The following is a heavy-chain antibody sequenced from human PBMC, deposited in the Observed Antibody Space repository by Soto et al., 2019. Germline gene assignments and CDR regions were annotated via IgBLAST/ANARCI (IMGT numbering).Heavy chain of an antibody. CDR3: ARDGQVDWIRYYGMDV. CDR2: ISYDGSNK. CDR1: GFTFSSYA. V-gene: IGHV3-30-3*01. D-gene: IGHD2-21*01. J-gene: IGHJ6*02. Sequence: QVQLVESGGGVVQPGRSLRLSCAASGFTFSSYAMHWVRQAPGKGLEWVAVISYDGSNKYYADSVKGRFTISRDNSKNTLYLQMNSLRAEDTAVYYCARDGQVDWIRYYGMDVWDQGTTVTVSS.